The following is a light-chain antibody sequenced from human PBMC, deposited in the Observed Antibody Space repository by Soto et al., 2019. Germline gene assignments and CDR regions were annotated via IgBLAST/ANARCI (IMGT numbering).Light chain of an antibody. Sequence: EIVLTQSPGTLSLSPGERATLSCRASQSISSSYFAWYQQKPGQAPRLLVYGVSTRATGIPDRFSGSGSGTDFTLTISSLQSEDFAVYYCQQYNNWPPETFGQGTKVDIK. CDR1: QSISSSY. CDR3: QQYNNWPPET. J-gene: IGKJ1*01. CDR2: GVS. V-gene: IGKV3-20*01.